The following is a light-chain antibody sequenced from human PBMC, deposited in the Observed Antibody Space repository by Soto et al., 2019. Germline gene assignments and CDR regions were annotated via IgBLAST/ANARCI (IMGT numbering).Light chain of an antibody. V-gene: IGKV1-39*01. CDR3: QQSYSTPPLT. Sequence: DIQMTQSPSSLSASVGDRVTVTCRASQSIRNYLNWYQQKPGKAPKLLIYAASSLESGVPPRFSGSGSGTDFTLTISSLQVEDFATYYCQQSYSTPPLTFGGGTKVEIK. CDR2: AAS. J-gene: IGKJ4*01. CDR1: QSIRNY.